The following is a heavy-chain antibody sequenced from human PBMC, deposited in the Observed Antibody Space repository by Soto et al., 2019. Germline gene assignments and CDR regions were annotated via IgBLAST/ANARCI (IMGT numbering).Heavy chain of an antibody. D-gene: IGHD6-19*01. Sequence: QLQLQESGPGLVKPSETLSLTCIVSGGSITRNNHYWGWIRQSPGKGLEWIGSILYSGSTNYNPYLKSRVTLSVETSKNQSSLKMSSVTAADTAVYYCARLGSSGWYQGSYFDYWGQGTLVTVSA. CDR1: GGSITRNNHY. J-gene: IGHJ4*02. V-gene: IGHV4-39*01. CDR2: ILYSGST. CDR3: ARLGSSGWYQGSYFDY.